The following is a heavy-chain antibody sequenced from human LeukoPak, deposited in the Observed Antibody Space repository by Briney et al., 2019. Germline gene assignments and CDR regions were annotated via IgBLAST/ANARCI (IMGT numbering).Heavy chain of an antibody. V-gene: IGHV4-31*03. J-gene: IGHJ4*02. CDR2: IYYSGST. Sequence: SETLSLTCTVSGGSISSGGYYWSWIRQHPGKGLEWIGYIYYSGSTYYNPSLKSRVTISVDTSKNQFSLKLSSVTAADTAGYYCASGYCGGDCFWPFDYWGQGTLVTVSS. CDR1: GGSISSGGYY. D-gene: IGHD2-21*02. CDR3: ASGYCGGDCFWPFDY.